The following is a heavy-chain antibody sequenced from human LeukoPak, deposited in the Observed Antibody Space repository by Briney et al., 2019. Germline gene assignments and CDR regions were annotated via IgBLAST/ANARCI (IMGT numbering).Heavy chain of an antibody. CDR1: GFTFSTYS. V-gene: IGHV3-48*01. Sequence: PGGSLRLSCAASGFTFSTYSMNWVRQAPGKGLEWVSYISARSTSTHYADSVKGRFTISRDNDKDSLYLQMDSLRVEDTAVYYCAGVGATGLDYWGQGTLVTVSS. CDR3: AGVGATGLDY. D-gene: IGHD1-26*01. CDR2: ISARSTST. J-gene: IGHJ4*02.